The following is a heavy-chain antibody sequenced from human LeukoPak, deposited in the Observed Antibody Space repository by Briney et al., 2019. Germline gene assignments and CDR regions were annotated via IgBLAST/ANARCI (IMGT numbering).Heavy chain of an antibody. Sequence: NPGRSLRLSCAASGFTFSSYSMNWVRQAPGKGLEWVSSISSSSTYIYYADSVKGRFTISRDNAKNSLYLQMNSLRAEDTAVYYCARPTYGDYEPFFDYWGQGTLVTVSS. CDR2: ISSSSTYI. CDR3: ARPTYGDYEPFFDY. CDR1: GFTFSSYS. J-gene: IGHJ4*02. D-gene: IGHD4-17*01. V-gene: IGHV3-21*01.